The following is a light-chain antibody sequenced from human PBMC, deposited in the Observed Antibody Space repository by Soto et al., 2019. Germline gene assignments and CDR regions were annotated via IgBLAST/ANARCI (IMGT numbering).Light chain of an antibody. CDR2: LGS. CDR3: MQALESPS. Sequence: IVVTQSPLSLPVTPGEPASISCRSSESLLHRNEYIYLDWYLQKPGQSPQLLIYLGSHRASGVPDRFSGSGSGTDFTLQISIVEAEDVGVYYCMQALESPSFGGGTKVEIK. V-gene: IGKV2-28*01. CDR1: ESLLHRNEYIY. J-gene: IGKJ4*01.